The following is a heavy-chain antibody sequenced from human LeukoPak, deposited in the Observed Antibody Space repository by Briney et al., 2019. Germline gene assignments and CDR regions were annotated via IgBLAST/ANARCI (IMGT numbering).Heavy chain of an antibody. CDR2: DGST. J-gene: IGHJ4*02. V-gene: IGHV4-31*03. CDR3: AIYFVGGGGRGT. D-gene: IGHD2-21*01. Sequence: SETLPLTCTVSGGSISSGGYHWSWIRQHPGKGLEWIGNDGSTYYNPSLKSRVTISVDTSKNQFSLKLSSVTAADTAIYYCAIYFVGGGGRGTWGQGTLVTVSS. CDR1: GGSISSGGYH.